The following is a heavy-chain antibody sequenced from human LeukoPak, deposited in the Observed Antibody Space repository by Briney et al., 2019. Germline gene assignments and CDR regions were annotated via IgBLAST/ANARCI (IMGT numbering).Heavy chain of an antibody. CDR2: ISSNGGST. CDR3: ARRNYYVSSGYFSGDAFDI. CDR1: GFTFSSYA. Sequence: GGSLRLSCAASGFTFSSYAMHWVRQAPGKGLEFVSAISSNGGSTYYAKSVKGRFTVSRDNSKNTLSLQMGSPRAEDMAVYYCARRNYYVSSGYFSGDAFDIWGQGTMVTVSS. D-gene: IGHD3-22*01. V-gene: IGHV3-64*01. J-gene: IGHJ3*02.